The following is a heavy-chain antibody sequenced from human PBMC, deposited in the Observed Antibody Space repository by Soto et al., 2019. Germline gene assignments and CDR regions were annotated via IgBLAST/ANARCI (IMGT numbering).Heavy chain of an antibody. CDR1: GFTFSSYG. CDR3: ARDGDGNSQLDY. J-gene: IGHJ4*02. CDR2: IWYDGSNK. Sequence: GGSLRLSCAASGFTFSSYGMHWVRQAPGKGLEWVAVIWYDGSNKYYADSVKGRFTISRDNSKNTLYLQMNSLRAEDTAVYYCARDGDGNSQLDYWGQGTLVTVSS. V-gene: IGHV3-33*01. D-gene: IGHD7-27*01.